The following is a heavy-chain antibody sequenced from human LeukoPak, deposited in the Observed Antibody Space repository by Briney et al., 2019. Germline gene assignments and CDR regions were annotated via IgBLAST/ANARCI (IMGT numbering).Heavy chain of an antibody. J-gene: IGHJ4*02. CDR1: GFSFSVYA. CDR3: AKGGQDFDFWRFDY. CDR2: ISGSGGRT. Sequence: GGSLRLSCAASGFSFSVYAMSWVRQAPGKGVERVSRISGSGGRTYYTNSVKGRFTISRENFKNTVYLEMNNLGAEDTALYYCAKGGQDFDFWRFDYWGQGNLVIVSS. D-gene: IGHD3-3*01. V-gene: IGHV3-23*01.